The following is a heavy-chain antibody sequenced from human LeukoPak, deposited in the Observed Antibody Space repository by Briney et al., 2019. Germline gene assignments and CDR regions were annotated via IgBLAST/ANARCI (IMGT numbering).Heavy chain of an antibody. V-gene: IGHV3-30*04. Sequence: PGGSLRLSCAASGFTFSSYAMHWVRQAPGKGLEWVVVISYDGSNKYYADSVKGRFTISRDNSKNTLYLQMNSLRAEDTAVYYCARDPQQLVRGYYYYYMDVWGKGTTVTVSS. J-gene: IGHJ6*03. CDR2: ISYDGSNK. CDR1: GFTFSSYA. D-gene: IGHD6-13*01. CDR3: ARDPQQLVRGYYYYYMDV.